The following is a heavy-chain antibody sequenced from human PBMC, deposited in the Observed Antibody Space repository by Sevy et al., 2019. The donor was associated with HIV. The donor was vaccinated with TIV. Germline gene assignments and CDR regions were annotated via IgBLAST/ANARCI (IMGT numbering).Heavy chain of an antibody. CDR3: ARDDGDYYDSSGYRHFDY. D-gene: IGHD3-22*01. Sequence: ASLKVSCKASGYTFTSYGISWVRQAPGQGLEWMGWISAYNGNTNYAQKLQGRVTMTTDTSTSTAYMELRSLRSDDTAVYYCARDDGDYYDSSGYRHFDYWGQGTLVTVSS. J-gene: IGHJ4*02. CDR2: ISAYNGNT. CDR1: GYTFTSYG. V-gene: IGHV1-18*04.